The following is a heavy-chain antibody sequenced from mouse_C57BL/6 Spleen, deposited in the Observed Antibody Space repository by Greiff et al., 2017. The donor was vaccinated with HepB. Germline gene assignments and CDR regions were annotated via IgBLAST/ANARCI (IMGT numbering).Heavy chain of an antibody. J-gene: IGHJ2*01. D-gene: IGHD1-1*01. CDR3: TTAVVARYFDY. CDR2: IDPETGGT. CDR1: GYTFTDYE. V-gene: IGHV1-15*01. Sequence: QVQLQQSGAELVRPGASVTLSCKASGYTFTDYEMHWVKQTPVHGLEWIGAIDPETGGTTYNQKFKGKAILTADKSSGTAYMELRSLTSEDSAVYYCTTAVVARYFDYWGQGTTLTVSS.